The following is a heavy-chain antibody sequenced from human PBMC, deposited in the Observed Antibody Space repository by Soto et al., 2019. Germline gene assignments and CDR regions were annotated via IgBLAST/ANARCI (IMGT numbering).Heavy chain of an antibody. D-gene: IGHD2-21*02. Sequence: GGSLRLSCAASGFTFSSYAMSWVRQAPGKGLEWVSAISGSGGSTYYADSVKGRFTISRDNSKNTLYLQMNSLRAEDTAVYYCAEVQWVVTAIRHFDYWGQGTLVTVSS. V-gene: IGHV3-23*01. CDR1: GFTFSSYA. CDR3: AEVQWVVTAIRHFDY. CDR2: ISGSGGST. J-gene: IGHJ4*02.